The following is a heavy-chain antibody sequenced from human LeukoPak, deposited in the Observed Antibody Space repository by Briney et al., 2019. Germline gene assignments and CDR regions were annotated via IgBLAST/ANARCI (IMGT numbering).Heavy chain of an antibody. J-gene: IGHJ5*02. D-gene: IGHD3-3*01. V-gene: IGHV3-23*01. CDR2: ISGSGGST. CDR3: ARGLRFLESIEES. Sequence: PGGSLRLSCAASGFTFSSYAMSWVRQAPGKGLEWVSAISGSGGSTYYADSVKGRFTISRDNSKNTLYLQMNSLRAEDTAVYYCARGLRFLESIEESWGQGTLVTVSS. CDR1: GFTFSSYA.